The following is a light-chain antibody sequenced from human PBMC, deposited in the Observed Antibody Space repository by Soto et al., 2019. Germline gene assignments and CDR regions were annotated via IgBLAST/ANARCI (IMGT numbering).Light chain of an antibody. CDR3: LHHETSPRT. Sequence: EIVLTQSPGTLSLSPGERATLSCRASQTLSSSYLAWFQQKPGQAPRVLIYGASNRATGIPDRFSGSGSGSYFSITISRLEPEDIPVYYCLHHETSPRTFGQGTKLEIQ. CDR1: QTLSSSY. J-gene: IGKJ2*01. CDR2: GAS. V-gene: IGKV3-20*01.